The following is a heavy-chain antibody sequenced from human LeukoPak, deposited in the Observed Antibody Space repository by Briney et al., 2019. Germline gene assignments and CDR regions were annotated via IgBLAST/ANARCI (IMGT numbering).Heavy chain of an antibody. CDR3: ARDRRFGDNWFDP. J-gene: IGHJ5*02. CDR1: GFTFSSYS. Sequence: GGSLRLSCAASGFTFSSYSMNWVRRAPGKGLEWVSSISSSSSYIYYADSVKGRFTISRDNAKNSLYLQMNSLRAEDTAVYYCARDRRFGDNWFDPWGQGTLVTVSS. CDR2: ISSSSSYI. D-gene: IGHD3-10*01. V-gene: IGHV3-21*01.